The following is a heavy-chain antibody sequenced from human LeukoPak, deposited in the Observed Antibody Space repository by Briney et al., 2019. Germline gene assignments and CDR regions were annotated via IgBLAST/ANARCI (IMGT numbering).Heavy chain of an antibody. J-gene: IGHJ4*02. D-gene: IGHD4-17*01. CDR2: ISSSSSYI. CDR1: GFTFSSYS. Sequence: PGGSLRLSCAASGFTFSSYSMNWARQAPGKGLEWVSSISSSSSYIYYADSVKGRFTISRDNAKNSLYLQMNSLRAEDTAVYYCARDPPLPVTTDYFDYWGQGTLVTVSS. V-gene: IGHV3-21*01. CDR3: ARDPPLPVTTDYFDY.